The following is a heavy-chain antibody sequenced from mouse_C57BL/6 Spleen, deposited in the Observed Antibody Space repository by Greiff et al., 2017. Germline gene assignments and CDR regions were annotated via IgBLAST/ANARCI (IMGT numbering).Heavy chain of an antibody. CDR3: ATYDYDDYFDY. Sequence: VQLQQSGPELVKPGDSVKISCKASGYSFTGYFMNWVMQSHGKSLEWIVRINPYNGDTFYNQKFKGKATLTVDKSSSTAHMELRSLTSEDSAVYYCATYDYDDYFDYWGQGTTLTVSS. D-gene: IGHD2-4*01. CDR2: INPYNGDT. CDR1: GYSFTGYF. J-gene: IGHJ2*01. V-gene: IGHV1-20*01.